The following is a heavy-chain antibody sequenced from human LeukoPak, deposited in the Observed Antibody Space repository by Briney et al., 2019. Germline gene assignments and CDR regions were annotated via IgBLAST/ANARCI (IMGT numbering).Heavy chain of an antibody. V-gene: IGHV3-21*01. D-gene: IGHD2-15*01. CDR1: GFTFSSYE. CDR2: ISSSSSYI. CDR3: ARVSPNCSGGSCYLY. Sequence: KPGGSLRLSCAASGFTFSSYEMNWVRQAPGKGLEWVSSISSSSSYIYYADSVKGRFTISRDNAKNSLYLQMNSLRAEDTAVYYCARVSPNCSGGSCYLYWGQGTLVTVSS. J-gene: IGHJ4*02.